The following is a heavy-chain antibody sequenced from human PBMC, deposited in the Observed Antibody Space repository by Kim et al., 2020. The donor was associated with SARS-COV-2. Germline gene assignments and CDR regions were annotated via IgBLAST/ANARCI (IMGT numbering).Heavy chain of an antibody. D-gene: IGHD4-17*01. Sequence: SETLSLTCTVSGGSISSYYWSWIRQPPGKGLEWIGYINYSGSTNYNPSLKRRVTISVDTSKNQFSLKLSSVTAADTAVYYCSRGPDSGDYFDYWGQGTLVTVSS. CDR1: GGSISSYY. CDR2: INYSGST. CDR3: SRGPDSGDYFDY. J-gene: IGHJ4*02. V-gene: IGHV4-59*13.